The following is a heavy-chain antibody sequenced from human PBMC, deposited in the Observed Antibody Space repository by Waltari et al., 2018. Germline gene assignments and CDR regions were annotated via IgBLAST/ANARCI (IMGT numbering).Heavy chain of an antibody. V-gene: IGHV3-48*03. D-gene: IGHD5-12*01. Sequence: EVQLLESGGGLGQPGGSLRPSCSASGFPFRSYEMNWVRQAPGKGLEWLSYISSSGSTLYYADSVKGRFTISRDNTKNSLYLQMNSLRAEDTGVYYCARPRSVAFFDYWGQGTLVTVSS. CDR3: ARPRSVAFFDY. J-gene: IGHJ4*02. CDR1: GFPFRSYE. CDR2: ISSSGSTL.